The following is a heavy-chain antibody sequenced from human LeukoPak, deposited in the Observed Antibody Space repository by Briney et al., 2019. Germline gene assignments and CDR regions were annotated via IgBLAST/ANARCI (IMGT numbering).Heavy chain of an antibody. CDR1: GGSISSHY. J-gene: IGHJ5*02. CDR2: IYYSGST. Sequence: ETLSLTCTVSGGSISSHYWSWIRQPPGKGLEWIEYIYYSGSTNYNPSLKSRVTISVDTSKNQFSLKLSSVTAADTAVYYCAREGYCSSTSCYGDWFDPWGQGTLVTVSS. D-gene: IGHD2-2*01. CDR3: AREGYCSSTSCYGDWFDP. V-gene: IGHV4-59*11.